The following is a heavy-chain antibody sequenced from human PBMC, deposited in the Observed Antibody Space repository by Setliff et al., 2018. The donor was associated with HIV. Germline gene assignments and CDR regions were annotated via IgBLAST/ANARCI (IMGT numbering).Heavy chain of an antibody. D-gene: IGHD3-10*01. Sequence: GGSLRLSCAASGFTFSSYWMHWVRQAPGKGLVWVSRINSDGSSTSYADSVKGRFTISRDNAKNTLYLQMNSLRAEDTAVYYCAREVYGSGPARGTSGPGEFDHWGQGTMVTVSS. CDR1: GFTFSSYW. V-gene: IGHV3-74*01. J-gene: IGHJ4*02. CDR3: AREVYGSGPARGTSGPGEFDH. CDR2: INSDGSST.